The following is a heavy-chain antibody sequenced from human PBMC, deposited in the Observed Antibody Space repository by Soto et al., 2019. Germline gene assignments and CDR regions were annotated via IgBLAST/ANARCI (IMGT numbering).Heavy chain of an antibody. V-gene: IGHV4-59*05. D-gene: IGHD1-26*01. CDR3: ATQEVGGSYVYTFDP. CDR1: GGSISNYY. J-gene: IGHJ5*02. Sequence: SETLSLTCTVSGGSISNYYWNWIRQTTGKGLEWIGSIYYSGSTYYNPSLQSRVTISIDTSKNQFSLKLNSVTAADTAVYYCATQEVGGSYVYTFDPWGQGTLVTVSS. CDR2: IYYSGST.